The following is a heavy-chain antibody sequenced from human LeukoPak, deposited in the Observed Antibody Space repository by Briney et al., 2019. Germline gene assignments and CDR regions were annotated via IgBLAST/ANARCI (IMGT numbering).Heavy chain of an antibody. CDR2: IKQDGSEK. Sequence: GGSLRLSCAASGFTFSSYWMSWVRQAPGKGLEWVANIKQDGSEKYYVDSVKGRFTISRDNAKNSLYLQMNSLRAEDTAVYYCARDRIARAIYYYYYMDVWGKGTTVTVSS. J-gene: IGHJ6*03. D-gene: IGHD6-13*01. CDR3: ARDRIARAIYYYYYMDV. CDR1: GFTFSSYW. V-gene: IGHV3-7*01.